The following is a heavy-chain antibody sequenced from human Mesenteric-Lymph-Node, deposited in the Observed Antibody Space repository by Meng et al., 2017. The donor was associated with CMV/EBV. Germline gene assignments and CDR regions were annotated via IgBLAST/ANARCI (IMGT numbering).Heavy chain of an antibody. V-gene: IGHV3-30*02. Sequence: GESLKISCAASGFTFSSYGMHWVRQAPGKGLEWVAFIRYDGSNKYYADSVKGRFTISRDNSKSTLYLQMNSLRAEDTAVYYCVKDGGPYSGSFHHWGQGTLVTVSS. CDR1: GFTFSSYG. CDR2: IRYDGSNK. CDR3: VKDGGPYSGSFHH. D-gene: IGHD1-26*01. J-gene: IGHJ4*02.